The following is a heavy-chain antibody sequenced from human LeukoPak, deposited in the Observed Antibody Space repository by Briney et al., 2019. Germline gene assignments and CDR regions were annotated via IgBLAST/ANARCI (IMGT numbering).Heavy chain of an antibody. CDR3: ARDRPYSSSRYYYYGMDV. V-gene: IGHV1-8*01. Sequence: ASGKVSCKASGYTFTSYDINWVRQATGQGLEWMGWMNPNSGNTGYAQKFQGRVTMTRNTSISTAYMELSSLRSEDTAVYYCARDRPYSSSRYYYYGMDVWGQGTTVTVSS. CDR1: GYTFTSYD. CDR2: MNPNSGNT. D-gene: IGHD6-13*01. J-gene: IGHJ6*02.